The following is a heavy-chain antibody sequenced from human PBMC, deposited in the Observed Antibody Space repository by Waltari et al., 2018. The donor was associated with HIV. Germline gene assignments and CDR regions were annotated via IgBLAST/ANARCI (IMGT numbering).Heavy chain of an antibody. J-gene: IGHJ3*02. D-gene: IGHD3-22*01. V-gene: IGHV4-39*01. CDR2: IYYSEST. CDR1: GGSISGNRYY. Sequence: QLQLQESGPGLVKPSETLSLTCTVSGGSISGNRYYWGWIRQPPGKGLEWIGSIYYSESTYYNPSLKSRVTISVDTSKNQFSLKLSSVTAADTAVYYCARRPWSSGSHAFDIWGQGTMVTVSS. CDR3: ARRPWSSGSHAFDI.